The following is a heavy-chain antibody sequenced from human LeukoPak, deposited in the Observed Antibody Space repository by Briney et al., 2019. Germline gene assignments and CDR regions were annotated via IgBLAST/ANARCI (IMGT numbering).Heavy chain of an antibody. D-gene: IGHD6-6*01. J-gene: IGHJ4*02. V-gene: IGHV3-7*01. CDR1: GFTFSSYE. Sequence: GGSLRLSCAASGFTFSSYEMNWVRQAPGKGLEWVANINKDGSEKYYLDSVKGRFTISRDNAKNTLYLQMNSLRAEDTAVYYCARGLSGYSSSLGYWGQGTLVTVSS. CDR3: ARGLSGYSSSLGY. CDR2: INKDGSEK.